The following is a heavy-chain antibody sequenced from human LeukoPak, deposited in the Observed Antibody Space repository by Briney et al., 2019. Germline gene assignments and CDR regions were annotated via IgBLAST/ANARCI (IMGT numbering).Heavy chain of an antibody. D-gene: IGHD1-20*01. J-gene: IGHJ4*02. CDR1: GYSFTNYG. V-gene: IGHV1-18*01. CDR3: ARSGRGGNWNDDY. CDR2: ISAYNGNT. Sequence: ASVKVSCKASGYSFTNYGISWVRQAPGQGLEWMEWISAYNGNTNYAQKFQGRVSMTTDTSTSTAYMELRSLRSDDTAVYYCARSGRGGNWNDDYWGQGTLVIVSS.